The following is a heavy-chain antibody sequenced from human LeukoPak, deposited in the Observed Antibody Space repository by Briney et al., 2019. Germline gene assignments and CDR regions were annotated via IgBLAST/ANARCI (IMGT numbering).Heavy chain of an antibody. J-gene: IGHJ6*02. Sequence: GGSLRLSCAASGFTFSAYGMHWVRQAPGKGLEWVAVISYDGSNKYYADSMKGRFTISRDNSKNTLYLQMNSLRAEDTAVYYCAKDDSSGSSSYFHGMDVWGQGTTVTVSS. CDR2: ISYDGSNK. V-gene: IGHV3-30*18. CDR1: GFTFSAYG. CDR3: AKDDSSGSSSYFHGMDV. D-gene: IGHD3-22*01.